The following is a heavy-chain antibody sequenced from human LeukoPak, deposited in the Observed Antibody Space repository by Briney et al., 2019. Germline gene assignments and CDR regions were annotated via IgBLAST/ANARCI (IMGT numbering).Heavy chain of an antibody. CDR1: GFTFSNCW. D-gene: IGHD1-1*01. Sequence: PGGSLRLSCAASGFTFSNCWMSWVRQAPGKGPEWVANTKQDGSDTHYVDSVKGRFTISRDNAKNSLYLQMNSLRAEDAAVYYCAAGNNCGYWGQGTLVTVSS. CDR2: TKQDGSDT. J-gene: IGHJ4*02. CDR3: AAGNNCGY. V-gene: IGHV3-7*01.